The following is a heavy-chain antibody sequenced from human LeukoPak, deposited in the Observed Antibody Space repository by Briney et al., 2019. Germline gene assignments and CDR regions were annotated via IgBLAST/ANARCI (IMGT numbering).Heavy chain of an antibody. D-gene: IGHD3-22*01. J-gene: IGHJ4*02. V-gene: IGHV1-69*13. CDR2: IIPIFGTA. CDR1: GGTFSSYA. CDR3: ARERVDGYCDY. Sequence: ASVKVSCKASGGTFSSYAISWVRQAPGQGLEWMGGIIPIFGTANYAQKFQGRVTVTADESTSTAYMELSSLRSEDTAVYYCARERVDGYCDYWGQGTLVTVSS.